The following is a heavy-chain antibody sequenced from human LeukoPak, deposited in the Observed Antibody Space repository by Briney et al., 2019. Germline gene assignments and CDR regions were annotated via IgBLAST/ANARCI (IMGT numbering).Heavy chain of an antibody. V-gene: IGHV3-33*01. J-gene: IGHJ4*02. CDR2: IYYDGSNI. D-gene: IGHD1-1*01. CDR1: EFTFTTYG. Sequence: SGGSLRLSCAASEFTFTTYGMHWVRQAPGKGLEWVAFIYYDGSNIYYADYVKGRFTISRDTSKNTLYLQMDSLRAEDTAIYCCARDWKTNSFDYWGQGTLVTVSS. CDR3: ARDWKTNSFDY.